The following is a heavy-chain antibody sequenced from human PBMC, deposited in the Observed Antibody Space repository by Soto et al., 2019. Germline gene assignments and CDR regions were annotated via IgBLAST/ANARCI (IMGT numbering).Heavy chain of an antibody. CDR1: GFTFSSHA. J-gene: IGHJ6*03. CDR2: ISGSGGST. CDR3: AKGSARSVYYYMDA. V-gene: IGHV3-23*01. Sequence: PGGSLRLSCAASGFTFSSHAMSWVRQAPGKGLEWVSAISGSGGSTYYADSVKGRLTISRDNSKNTLYLQMNSLRAEDTAVYYCAKGSARSVYYYMDAWGKGTTVTVSS.